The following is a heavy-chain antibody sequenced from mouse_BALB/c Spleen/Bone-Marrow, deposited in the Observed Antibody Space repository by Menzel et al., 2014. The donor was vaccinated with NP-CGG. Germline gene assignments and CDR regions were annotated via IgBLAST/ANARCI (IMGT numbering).Heavy chain of an antibody. Sequence: QVQLQQSGAELVKPGTSVKLSCKASGYNFTSYWINWVKLRPGQGLEWIGDIYPGSGSTNYNEKFKSKATLTVDTSSSTAYMHLSSLASEDSALYYCARGAWANWDYFDYWGQGTPLTVSS. V-gene: IGHV1-55*01. D-gene: IGHD4-1*01. CDR2: IYPGSGST. CDR3: ARGAWANWDYFDY. CDR1: GYNFTSYW. J-gene: IGHJ2*01.